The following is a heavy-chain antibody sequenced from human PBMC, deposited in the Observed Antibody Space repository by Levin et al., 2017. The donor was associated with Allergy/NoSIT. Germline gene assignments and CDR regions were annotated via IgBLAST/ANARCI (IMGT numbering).Heavy chain of an antibody. V-gene: IGHV3-21*01. CDR1: GFTFSSYS. Sequence: GGSLRLSCAASGFTFSSYSMNWVRQAPGKGLEWASSISSSSSYIYYADSVKGRFTISRDNAKNSLYLQMNSLRAEDTAVYYCARGDGYNYGSWYFDYWGQGTLVTVSS. D-gene: IGHD5-24*01. CDR2: ISSSSSYI. CDR3: ARGDGYNYGSWYFDY. J-gene: IGHJ4*02.